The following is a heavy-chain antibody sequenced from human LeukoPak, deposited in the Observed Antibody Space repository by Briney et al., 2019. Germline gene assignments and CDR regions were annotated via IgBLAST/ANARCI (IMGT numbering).Heavy chain of an antibody. V-gene: IGHV1-18*04. J-gene: IGHJ4*02. D-gene: IGHD3-9*01. Sequence: ASVKLSCKSSGYTFTIYGISWVRLAPGQGLEWMGGVSAYNGNTNYAQKLQGRVTITTDTSTSTAYMELKSLRSDDTAVYYCARPDPDYDILTGYYSSSYYFDYWGQGTLVTVSS. CDR2: VSAYNGNT. CDR3: ARPDPDYDILTGYYSSSYYFDY. CDR1: GYTFTIYG.